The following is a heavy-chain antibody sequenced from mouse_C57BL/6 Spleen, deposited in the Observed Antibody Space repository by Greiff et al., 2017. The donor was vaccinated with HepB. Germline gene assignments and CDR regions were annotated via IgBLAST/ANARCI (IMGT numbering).Heavy chain of an antibody. V-gene: IGHV1-15*01. D-gene: IGHD2-2*01. J-gene: IGHJ2*01. CDR3: TRGGGYDDGYYFDD. Sequence: VQLQQSGAELVRPGASVTLSCKASGYTFTDYEMHWVKQTPVHGLEWIGAIDPETGGTAYNQKFKGKAILTADKSSSTAYMELRSLTSEDSAVDYCTRGGGYDDGYYFDDWGQGTTLTDSS. CDR1: GYTFTDYE. CDR2: IDPETGGT.